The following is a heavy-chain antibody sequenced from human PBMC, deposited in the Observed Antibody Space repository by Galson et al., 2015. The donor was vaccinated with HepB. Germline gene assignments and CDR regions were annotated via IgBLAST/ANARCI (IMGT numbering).Heavy chain of an antibody. J-gene: IGHJ6*02. CDR2: ISGSGGST. D-gene: IGHD2-21*02. CDR1: GFTFSSYA. V-gene: IGHV3-23*01. Sequence: SLRLSCAASGFTFSSYAMSWVRQAPGKGLEWVSAISGSGGSTYYADSVKGRFTISRDNSKNTLYLQMNSLRAEDTAVYYCAQRPSDSMDYYYGMDVWGQGTTVTVSS. CDR3: AQRPSDSMDYYYGMDV.